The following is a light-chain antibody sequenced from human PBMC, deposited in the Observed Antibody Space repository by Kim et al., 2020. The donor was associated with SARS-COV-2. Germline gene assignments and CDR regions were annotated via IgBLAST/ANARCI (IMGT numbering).Light chain of an antibody. J-gene: IGKJ4*01. CDR2: DGD. Sequence: PGEGHTLSCRASHNVGVNLAWYQQTRGRSPRLRIYDGDKRAAGIPDRFSGGGSGTDFTLTIGGLAPEDFAIYYCQQRGSWPPAVTFGGGTKVDIK. V-gene: IGKV3-11*01. CDR3: QQRGSWPPAVT. CDR1: HNVGVN.